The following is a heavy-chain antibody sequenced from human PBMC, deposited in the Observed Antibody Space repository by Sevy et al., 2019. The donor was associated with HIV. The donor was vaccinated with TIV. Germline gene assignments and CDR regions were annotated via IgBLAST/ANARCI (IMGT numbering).Heavy chain of an antibody. V-gene: IGHV3-21*01. D-gene: IGHD5-12*01. CDR3: ARDGLGDGYKDY. J-gene: IGHJ4*02. CDR2: ISSSSSSYK. Sequence: GGSLRLSCAASGFTFSIYTMTWVRQAPGKGLEWVSSISSSSSSYKYYADSIRGRFTISRDNAKNSLYLQMNRLRAEDTAVYYCARDGLGDGYKDYWGQGTLVTVSS. CDR1: GFTFSIYT.